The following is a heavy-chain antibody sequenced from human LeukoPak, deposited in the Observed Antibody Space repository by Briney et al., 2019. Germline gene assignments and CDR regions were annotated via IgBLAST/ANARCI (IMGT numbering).Heavy chain of an antibody. J-gene: IGHJ4*02. D-gene: IGHD5-18*01. CDR1: GGSISSGGYY. V-gene: IGHV4-31*03. Sequence: TSQTLSLTCTVSGGSISSGGYYWSWIRQHPGKGLEWIGYIYYSGSTYYNPPLKSRVTISVDTSKNQFSLKLSSVTAADTAVYYCARSPDTAMVFVDYWGQGTLVTVSS. CDR2: IYYSGST. CDR3: ARSPDTAMVFVDY.